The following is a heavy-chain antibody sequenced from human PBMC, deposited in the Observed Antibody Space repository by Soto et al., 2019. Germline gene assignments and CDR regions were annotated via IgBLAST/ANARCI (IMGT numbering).Heavy chain of an antibody. CDR3: ARDIASPVGDYFDS. CDR1: GFTFRNDN. CDR2: ISTGGAYM. Sequence: EVQLVESGGGLVKAGGSLRLFCTASGFTFRNDNLNWVRHAPGTGLEWVSSISTGGAYMFYADSVKGRFTISIDTAQNSLFLQIDSPRAEDTAVYYCARDIASPVGDYFDSWGQGTLVTVSS. D-gene: IGHD1-26*01. J-gene: IGHJ4*02. V-gene: IGHV3-21*06.